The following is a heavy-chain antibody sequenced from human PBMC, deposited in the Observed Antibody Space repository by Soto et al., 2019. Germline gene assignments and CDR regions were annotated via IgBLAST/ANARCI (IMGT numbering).Heavy chain of an antibody. Sequence: QLQLQESGPGLVKPSETLSLTCTVSGGSISSSSYYWGWIRQPPGKGLEWIGSIYYSGSTYYNPSLESRVTISVDTSKNQFSLKLSSVTAADTAVYYCARHDLRWCSGGSCYENWFDPWGQGTLVTVSS. V-gene: IGHV4-39*01. CDR2: IYYSGST. CDR3: ARHDLRWCSGGSCYENWFDP. J-gene: IGHJ5*02. CDR1: GGSISSSSYY. D-gene: IGHD2-15*01.